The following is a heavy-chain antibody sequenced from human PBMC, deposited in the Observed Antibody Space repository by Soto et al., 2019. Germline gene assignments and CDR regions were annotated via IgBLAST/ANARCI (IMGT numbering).Heavy chain of an antibody. CDR1: GFIFNNAW. J-gene: IGHJ4*02. V-gene: IGHV3-15*07. CDR2: IKSRDSGETT. CDR3: TVDVPWQGSCEFDY. D-gene: IGHD6-19*01. Sequence: ESGGGLVMPGGSLGLSCAASGFIFNNAWMTWVRQAPGKGLEWVGRIKSRDSGETTDYATPVKGRFTISRDDSKNMLYLQMHSLKSEDTAVYYCTVDVPWQGSCEFDYWGQGTLVTVSS.